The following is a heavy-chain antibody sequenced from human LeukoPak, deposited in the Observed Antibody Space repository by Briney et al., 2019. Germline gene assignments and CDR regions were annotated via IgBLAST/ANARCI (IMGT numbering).Heavy chain of an antibody. CDR2: ISGSGGST. V-gene: IGHV3-23*01. CDR1: GFTFSSYA. D-gene: IGHD3-22*01. Sequence: GGSLRLSCAASGFTFSSYAMSWVRQAPGKGLEWVSAISGSGGSTYYADSVKGRFTISRDNSKNTLYLQMNSLRAEDTAVYYYAKKVNYVGSVYYMYYFHHWGQGPLDTV. CDR3: AKKVNYVGSVYYMYYFHH. J-gene: IGHJ4*02.